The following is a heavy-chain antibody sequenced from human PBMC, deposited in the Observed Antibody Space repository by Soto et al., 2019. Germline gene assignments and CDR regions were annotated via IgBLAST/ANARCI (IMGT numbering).Heavy chain of an antibody. CDR1: GFTFSSYS. V-gene: IGHV3-21*01. CDR2: ISSSSSYI. J-gene: IGHJ5*02. CDR3: ARDIAAAGVS. D-gene: IGHD6-13*01. Sequence: EVQLVESGGGLVKPGGSLRLSCAASGFTFSSYSMNWVLQAPGKGLEWVSYISSSSSYIYYADSVKGRFTISSDNAKNSLYLQMNSLRAEDTAVYYCARDIAAAGVSWGQGTLVTVSS.